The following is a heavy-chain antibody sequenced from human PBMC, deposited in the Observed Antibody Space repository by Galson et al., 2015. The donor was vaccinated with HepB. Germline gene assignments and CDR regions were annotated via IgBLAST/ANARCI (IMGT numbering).Heavy chain of an antibody. D-gene: IGHD2-21*01. CDR3: ARNVTGDSGYYYGMDV. CDR1: GYMFTSSD. Sequence: SVKVSCKASGYMFTSSDISWVRQAPGQGLEWMGYISTYYGYTNYAQKFQGRVTMTTDTSTSTAYMELRSLRSDDTAIYYCARNVTGDSGYYYGMDVWGQGTTVTVSS. J-gene: IGHJ6*02. CDR2: ISTYYGYT. V-gene: IGHV1-18*01.